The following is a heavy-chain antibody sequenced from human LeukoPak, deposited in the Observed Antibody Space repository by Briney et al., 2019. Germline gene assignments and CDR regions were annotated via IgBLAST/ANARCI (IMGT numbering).Heavy chain of an antibody. Sequence: PSETRSLTCTVAGGSVTSGGVYWSWIRQHPGKGLEWIGYIYRSGTTYYNPSVESRAIISVNTSKNQFSLKLTSVTAADTASYYCARGPSSSDYFYMDVWGKGTTVIVSS. CDR1: GGSVTSGGVY. CDR3: ARGPSSSDYFYMDV. J-gene: IGHJ6*03. CDR2: IYRSGTT. D-gene: IGHD6-6*01. V-gene: IGHV4-31*03.